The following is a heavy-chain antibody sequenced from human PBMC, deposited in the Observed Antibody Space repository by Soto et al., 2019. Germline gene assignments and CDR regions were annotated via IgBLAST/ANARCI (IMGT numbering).Heavy chain of an antibody. CDR3: HLSDYSKETGYYYYMDV. Sequence: QVQLVESGGGVVQPGRSLRLSCAASGFTFSNYDMHWVRQAPGKGLEWVAVISYDGSNKYYADSVKGRFTISRYNSKNTLHRHMNSLKSEDTAVYYLHLSDYSKETGYYYYMDVWGKGTTVTVSS. V-gene: IGHV3-30*03. CDR2: ISYDGSNK. D-gene: IGHD4-4*01. J-gene: IGHJ6*03. CDR1: GFTFSNYD.